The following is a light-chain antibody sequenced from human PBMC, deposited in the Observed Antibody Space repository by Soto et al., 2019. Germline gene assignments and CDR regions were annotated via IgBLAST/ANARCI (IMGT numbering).Light chain of an antibody. J-gene: IGKJ1*01. CDR2: DAS. Sequence: IQMTQSPSSLSASVGDRVSITCRASQSISSWLAWYQQKPGKAPKLLIYDASSLESGVPSRFSGSGSGTEFTLTISSLQPDHFATYYCQQYNSYSWTFGQGTKVDIK. CDR1: QSISSW. V-gene: IGKV1-5*01. CDR3: QQYNSYSWT.